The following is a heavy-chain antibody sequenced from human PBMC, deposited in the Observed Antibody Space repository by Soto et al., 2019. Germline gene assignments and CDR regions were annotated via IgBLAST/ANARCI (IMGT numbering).Heavy chain of an antibody. CDR3: ARGRYCLTGRCFPNWFDS. D-gene: IGHD2-15*01. CDR1: GDSISTVDYF. Sequence: SETLSLTCSVSGDSISTVDYFWAWIRQPPGQALEYIGYIYKSATTYYNPSFEGRVATSLDTSKSHFSLNVTSVTAADTAVYFCARGRYCLTGRCFPNWFDSWGQGTLVTVSS. CDR2: IYKSATT. J-gene: IGHJ5*01. V-gene: IGHV4-30-4*01.